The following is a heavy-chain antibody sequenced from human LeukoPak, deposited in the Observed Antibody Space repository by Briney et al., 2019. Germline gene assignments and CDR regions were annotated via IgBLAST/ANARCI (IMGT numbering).Heavy chain of an antibody. CDR3: ARKYYYGSGSYGLDP. Sequence: GESLKISCKGSGYSFTSYWIGWVRQMPGKGLEWMGIIYPGDSDTRYSPSFQGQVTISADKSISTAYLQWSSLKASDTAMYYCARKYYYGSGSYGLDPWGQGTLVTVSS. J-gene: IGHJ5*02. D-gene: IGHD3-10*01. CDR2: IYPGDSDT. CDR1: GYSFTSYW. V-gene: IGHV5-51*01.